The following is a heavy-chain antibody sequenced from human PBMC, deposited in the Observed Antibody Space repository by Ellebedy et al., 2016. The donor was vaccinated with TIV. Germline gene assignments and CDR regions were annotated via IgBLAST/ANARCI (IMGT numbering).Heavy chain of an antibody. D-gene: IGHD2-2*01. CDR3: ARDLAVHCSSTSCLIDY. Sequence: SVKVSCXASGGTFSSYAISWVRQAPGQGLEWMGGIIPIFGTANYAQKLQGRVTMTTDTSTSTAYMELRSLRSDDTAVYYCARDLAVHCSSTSCLIDYWGQGTLVTVSS. J-gene: IGHJ4*02. CDR2: IIPIFGTA. V-gene: IGHV1-69*05. CDR1: GGTFSSYA.